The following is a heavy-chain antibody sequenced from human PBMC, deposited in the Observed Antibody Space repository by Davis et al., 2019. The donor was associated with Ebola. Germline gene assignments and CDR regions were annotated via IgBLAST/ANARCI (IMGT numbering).Heavy chain of an antibody. CDR1: GGSISSGGSS. D-gene: IGHD1-26*01. CDR3: AKDEGGSYSGVSDAFDI. J-gene: IGHJ3*02. Sequence: LTRAVSGGSISSGGSSWSWVRQAPGKGLEWVSAISRSGGSTYYADSVKGRFTISRDNSKNTLFLQMNSLRAEDTAVYYCAKDEGGSYSGVSDAFDIWGQGTMVTVSS. V-gene: IGHV3-23*01. CDR2: ISRSGGST.